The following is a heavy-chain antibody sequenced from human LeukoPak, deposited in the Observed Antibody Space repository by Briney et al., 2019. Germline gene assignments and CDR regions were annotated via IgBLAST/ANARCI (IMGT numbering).Heavy chain of an antibody. J-gene: IGHJ5*01. D-gene: IGHD6-13*01. CDR1: GYSFTSYW. Sequence: GESLKISCKGSGYSFTSYWITWVRQTPGKGLEWMGIIYPADSDTRYSPSFQGQVTFSADKSITTAYLQWRSLKASDTGIYYCARHDRPYSSSDNWFDSWGQGTLVTVSS. V-gene: IGHV5-51*01. CDR2: IYPADSDT. CDR3: ARHDRPYSSSDNWFDS.